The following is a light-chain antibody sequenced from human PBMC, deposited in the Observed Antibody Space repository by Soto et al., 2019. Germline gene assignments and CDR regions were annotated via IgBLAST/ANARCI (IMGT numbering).Light chain of an antibody. CDR3: TSFTSSSTWV. Sequence: QSVLTQPASVSGSPGQSITISCTGASSDIGDYNYVSWYQQHPGKAPKVMIYEVSNRPSGISNRSSGSKSGSTASLTISGXQAEDEADYYCTSFTSSSTWVFGGGTQLTVL. V-gene: IGLV2-14*01. CDR1: SSDIGDYNY. J-gene: IGLJ3*02. CDR2: EVS.